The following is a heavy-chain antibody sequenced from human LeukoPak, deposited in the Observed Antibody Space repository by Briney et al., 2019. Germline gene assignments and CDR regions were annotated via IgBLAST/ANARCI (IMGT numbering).Heavy chain of an antibody. J-gene: IGHJ3*02. CDR3: AGHFVNYYETTGDALDI. D-gene: IGHD3-22*01. Sequence: ASVKVSCKALGYSFTSHYIHWVRRAPGQGLEWMGIIHPRGGSARYAQKFQGRVTMTTDTSTSTVYMEVSRLTSEDTAVYYCAGHFVNYYETTGDALDIWGQGTMVTVSS. CDR1: GYSFTSHY. V-gene: IGHV1-46*01. CDR2: IHPRGGSA.